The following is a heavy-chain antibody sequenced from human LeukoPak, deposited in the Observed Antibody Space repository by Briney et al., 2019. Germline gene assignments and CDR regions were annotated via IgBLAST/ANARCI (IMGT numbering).Heavy chain of an antibody. D-gene: IGHD3-16*01. Sequence: GRSLRLSCAASGFTFSSYGMHWVRQAPGKGLEWVAVIWYDGSNKYYADSVKGRFTISRDNSKNTLYLQMNSLRAEDTAVYYCAKVWGNYYYLDYWGQGTLVTVSS. J-gene: IGHJ4*02. CDR2: IWYDGSNK. CDR1: GFTFSSYG. V-gene: IGHV3-33*06. CDR3: AKVWGNYYYLDY.